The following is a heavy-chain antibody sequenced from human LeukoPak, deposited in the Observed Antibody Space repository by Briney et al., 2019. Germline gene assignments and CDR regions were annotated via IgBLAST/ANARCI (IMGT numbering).Heavy chain of an antibody. CDR2: ISTSGGYT. D-gene: IGHD5-24*01. V-gene: IGHV3-23*01. CDR1: GFSFNSYD. CDR3: AKKPATIKFPFDN. Sequence: GESLRLSCVGSGFSFNSYDMGWVRQTPGKGLEWVSAISTSGGYTEDADSVKGRFTISRDSSQNTLFLQMNSLRAEDTAVYYCAKKPATIKFPFDNWGQGTLVTVSP. J-gene: IGHJ4*02.